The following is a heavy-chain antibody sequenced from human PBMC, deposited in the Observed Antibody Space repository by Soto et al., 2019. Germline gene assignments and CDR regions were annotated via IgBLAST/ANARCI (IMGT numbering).Heavy chain of an antibody. D-gene: IGHD6-13*01. CDR2: INAGNGDT. V-gene: IGHV1-3*01. J-gene: IGHJ4*02. Sequence: QVQLVQSGAEVKKPGASVKVSCKPSGYTFTSYAMYWVRQAPGQRLEWMGWINAGNGDTKYSQKFQGRVTITRDTSASTAYMELSSLRSEDTAVYYCARSARLAAPGTVDYWGQGTLVTVSS. CDR1: GYTFTSYA. CDR3: ARSARLAAPGTVDY.